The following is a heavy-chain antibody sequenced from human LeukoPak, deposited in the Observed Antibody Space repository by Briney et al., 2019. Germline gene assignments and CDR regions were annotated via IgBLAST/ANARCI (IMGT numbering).Heavy chain of an antibody. V-gene: IGHV4-38-2*01. CDR1: DYSISSGYY. D-gene: IGHD5-24*01. CDR2: IYHSGNT. J-gene: IGHJ4*02. Sequence: SETLSLTCALSDYSISSGYYWGWIRQPPGKGLEWIGSIYHSGNTYYNPSLKSRVTISVDTSKNQFSLKLSSVTAPDTAVYYCARSPERWLQLLIDYWGQGTLVTVSS. CDR3: ARSPERWLQLLIDY.